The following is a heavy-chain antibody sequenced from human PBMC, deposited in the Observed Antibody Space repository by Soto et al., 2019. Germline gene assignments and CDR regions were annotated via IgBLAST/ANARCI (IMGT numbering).Heavy chain of an antibody. CDR1: GFTFRSYG. D-gene: IGHD6-19*01. J-gene: IGHJ4*02. CDR3: AKDVGSGWWEAYS. CDR2: ISYDGSNK. V-gene: IGHV3-30*18. Sequence: QVQLVESGGGMVQPGGSLRLSCAASGFTFRSYGMHWVRQAPGKGLEWVAVISYDGSNKFYADSLKGRVTISRDNSKNTLYLQVNSLRTEDTAVYYCAKDVGSGWWEAYSWGQGTLVTVSS.